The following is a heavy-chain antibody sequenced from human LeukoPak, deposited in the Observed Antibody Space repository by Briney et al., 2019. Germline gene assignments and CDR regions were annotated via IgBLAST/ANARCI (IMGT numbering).Heavy chain of an antibody. D-gene: IGHD1-26*01. CDR3: ARDDPSGSYYPLFDY. V-gene: IGHV1-69*13. Sequence: GASVKVSCKASGGTFSSYAISWVRQAPGQGLEWMGVIIPIFGTANYAQKFQGRVTITADESTSTAYMELSSLRSEDTAVYYCARDDPSGSYYPLFDYWGQGTLVTVSS. CDR2: IIPIFGTA. J-gene: IGHJ4*02. CDR1: GGTFSSYA.